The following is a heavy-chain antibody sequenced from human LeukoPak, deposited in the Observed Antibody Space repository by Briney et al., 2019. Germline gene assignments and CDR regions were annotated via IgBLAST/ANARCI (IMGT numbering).Heavy chain of an antibody. Sequence: PGESLRLSCAASGFTFSSYGMHWVRQAPGKGLEWVAVISYDGSNKYYADSVKGRFTISRDNSKNTLYLQMNSLRAEDTAVYYCAKDEAARAPYYFDYWGQGTLVTVSS. J-gene: IGHJ4*02. CDR3: AKDEAARAPYYFDY. CDR2: ISYDGSNK. CDR1: GFTFSSYG. D-gene: IGHD6-6*01. V-gene: IGHV3-30*18.